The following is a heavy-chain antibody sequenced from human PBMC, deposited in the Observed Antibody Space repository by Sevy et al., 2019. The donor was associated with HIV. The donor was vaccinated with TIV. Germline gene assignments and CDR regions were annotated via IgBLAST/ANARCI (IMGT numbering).Heavy chain of an antibody. CDR2: IKSNTDGATT. J-gene: IGHJ4*02. V-gene: IGHV3-15*01. CDR3: TIGPVPFV. CDR1: GFTFTNVW. Sequence: GGSLRLSCAASGFTFTNVWMSWVRQAPGKGLEWVGRIKSNTDGATTDYAAPVKGRFTISRDDSKNTLYLQMNSLKTDETAVYYCTIGPVPFVWGQGTLVTVSS. D-gene: IGHD6-6*01.